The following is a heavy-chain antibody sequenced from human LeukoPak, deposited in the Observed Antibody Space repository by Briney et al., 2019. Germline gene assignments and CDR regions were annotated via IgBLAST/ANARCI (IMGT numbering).Heavy chain of an antibody. D-gene: IGHD2-15*01. J-gene: IGHJ4*02. CDR3: ARGHGSPDY. Sequence: SETLSLTCAVSGGSISGSYWSWIRQPPGKGLDYMGYITNSGSTEYNPSLKSRATISVDTSKNHVSLELRSATAADTAVYYCARGHGSPDYWGQGTLVTVSS. CDR2: ITNSGST. CDR1: GGSISGSY. V-gene: IGHV4-59*01.